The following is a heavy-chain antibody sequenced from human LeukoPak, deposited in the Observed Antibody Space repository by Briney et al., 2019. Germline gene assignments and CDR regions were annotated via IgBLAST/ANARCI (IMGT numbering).Heavy chain of an antibody. D-gene: IGHD2-2*01. V-gene: IGHV4-34*01. CDR2: INHSGST. Sequence: PSETLSLTCAVYGGSFSGYYWSWIRQPPGKGLEWIGEINHSGSTNYNPSLKSRVTISVDTSKNQFSLKLSSVTAADTAVYYCARGLRVGSTRGNYYYGMDVWGKGTTVTVSS. CDR3: ARGLRVGSTRGNYYYGMDV. J-gene: IGHJ6*04. CDR1: GGSFSGYY.